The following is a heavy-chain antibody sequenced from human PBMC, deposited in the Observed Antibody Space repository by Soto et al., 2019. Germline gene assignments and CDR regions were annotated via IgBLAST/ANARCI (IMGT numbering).Heavy chain of an antibody. CDR3: ATREVDWNPVDYFDY. CDR2: IIPIFGTA. D-gene: IGHD1-1*01. Sequence: QVQLVKSGAEVKKPGSSVKVSCKASGGTFSSYAISWVRQAPGQGLEWMGGIIPIFGTANYAQKFQGRVTITADESTSTAYMELSSLRSEDTAVYYCATREVDWNPVDYFDYWGQGTLVTVSS. CDR1: GGTFSSYA. J-gene: IGHJ4*02. V-gene: IGHV1-69*01.